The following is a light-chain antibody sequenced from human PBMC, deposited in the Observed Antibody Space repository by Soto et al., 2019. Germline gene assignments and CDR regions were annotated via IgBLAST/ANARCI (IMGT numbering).Light chain of an antibody. J-gene: IGKJ2*01. V-gene: IGKV1-5*03. CDR3: QQYSTYPYI. CDR1: QSINRW. CDR2: KAS. Sequence: DIQMTQSPSTLSASVGDRVTITCRASQSINRWLDWYQQKPGKAPKLLIYKASTLESGVPSRFSGGGIGTEFSLSISSLQPDDFATYYCQQYSTYPYIFGQGNKVEIK.